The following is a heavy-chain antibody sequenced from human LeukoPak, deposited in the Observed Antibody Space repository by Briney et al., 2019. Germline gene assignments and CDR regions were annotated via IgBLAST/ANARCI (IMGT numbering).Heavy chain of an antibody. CDR3: ARAYYDILTGPMAGYYYYGMDV. CDR1: GYTFTSYG. CDR2: ISAYNGNT. D-gene: IGHD3-9*01. V-gene: IGHV1-18*01. Sequence: WASVKVSCKASGYTFTSYGISWVRQAPGQGLEWMGWISAYNGNTNYAQKLQGRVTMTTDTSTSIAYMELRSLRSDDTAVYYCARAYYDILTGPMAGYYYYGMDVWGQGPTVTVSS. J-gene: IGHJ6*02.